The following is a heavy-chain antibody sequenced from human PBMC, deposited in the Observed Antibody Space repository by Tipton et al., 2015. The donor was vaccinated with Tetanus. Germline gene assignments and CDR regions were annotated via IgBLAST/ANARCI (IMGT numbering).Heavy chain of an antibody. CDR2: INTDKGST. CDR3: ARGGTMDY. CDR1: GYTFTSFG. Sequence: QVQLVQSGAEVKKPGASVKVSCKASGYTFTSFGINRVRQAPGQGLEWMGWINTDKGSTNYAQNLQGRVIMTTDASTLTAYMELRSRRSDDTAVYYCARGGTMDYWGQGTLVTVSA. D-gene: IGHD1-1*01. V-gene: IGHV1-18*01. J-gene: IGHJ4*02.